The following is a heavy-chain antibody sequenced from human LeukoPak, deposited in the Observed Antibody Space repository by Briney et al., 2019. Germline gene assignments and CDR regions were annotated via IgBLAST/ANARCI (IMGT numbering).Heavy chain of an antibody. D-gene: IGHD6-19*01. Sequence: GASVKVSCKASGGTFSSYAISWVRQAPGQGLEWMGGIIPIFGTANYAQKFQGRVTITADKSTSTAYMELSSLRSEDTAVYYCARGVTRGIVAVAGTDYYYYHMDVWGKGTTVTVSS. CDR1: GGTFSSYA. V-gene: IGHV1-69*06. CDR2: IIPIFGTA. J-gene: IGHJ6*03. CDR3: ARGVTRGIVAVAGTDYYYYHMDV.